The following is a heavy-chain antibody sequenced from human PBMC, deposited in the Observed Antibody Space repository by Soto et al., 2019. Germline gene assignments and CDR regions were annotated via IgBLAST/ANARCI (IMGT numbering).Heavy chain of an antibody. Sequence: ASVKVSFKASGGTFSSYAISWLRQAPGQGLEWMGGIIPIFGTANYAQKFQGRVTITADKSTSTAYMELSSLRSEDTAVYYCARDSQLNYYDSSGSVYYYYGMDVWGQGTTVTVSS. D-gene: IGHD3-22*01. CDR1: GGTFSSYA. J-gene: IGHJ6*02. CDR2: IIPIFGTA. CDR3: ARDSQLNYYDSSGSVYYYYGMDV. V-gene: IGHV1-69*06.